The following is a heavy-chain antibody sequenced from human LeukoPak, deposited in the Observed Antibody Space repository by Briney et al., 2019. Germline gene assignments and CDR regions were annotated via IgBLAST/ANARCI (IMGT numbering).Heavy chain of an antibody. V-gene: IGHV5-51*01. CDR2: INPGDSDT. D-gene: IGHD6-19*01. J-gene: IGHJ4*02. CDR1: GYSFTSYW. CDR3: ARQYLSGHTDY. Sequence: GESLKISCKVSGYSFTSYWTGWVRQMPGKGLEWMGIINPGDSDTTYSPSFQGQVTISADKSISTAYLQWTSLKASDTAMYYCARQYLSGHTDYWGQGTLVTVSS.